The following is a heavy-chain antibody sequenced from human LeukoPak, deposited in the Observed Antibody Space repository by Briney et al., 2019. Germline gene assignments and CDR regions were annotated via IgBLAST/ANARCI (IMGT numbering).Heavy chain of an antibody. Sequence: GGSLRLSCAASGFTVSSNYMSWVRQAPGKGLEWVSVIYSGGSTYYADSVKGRFTISRDDSKNTLYLQMNGLRAEDTAVYYCARGPSTSFDYWGQGTLVTVSS. D-gene: IGHD5/OR15-5a*01. V-gene: IGHV3-66*02. CDR3: ARGPSTSFDY. CDR1: GFTVSSNY. CDR2: IYSGGST. J-gene: IGHJ4*02.